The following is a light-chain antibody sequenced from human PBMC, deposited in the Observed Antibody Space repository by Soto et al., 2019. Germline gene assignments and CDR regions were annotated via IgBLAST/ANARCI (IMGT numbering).Light chain of an antibody. Sequence: EVVLTQSPGTLSLSPGERATLSCRASQSVTNNYLAWYQQKPGQAPRLLIYGASSRATGIPDRFSGSGSGTDFTLTISRLEPEDLAVYYCQQYGSSPRTFGQGTKLEIK. CDR3: QQYGSSPRT. CDR2: GAS. J-gene: IGKJ2*01. V-gene: IGKV3-20*01. CDR1: QSVTNNY.